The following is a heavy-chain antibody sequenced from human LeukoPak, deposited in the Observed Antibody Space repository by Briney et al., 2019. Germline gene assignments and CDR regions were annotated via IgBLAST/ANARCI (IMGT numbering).Heavy chain of an antibody. V-gene: IGHV4-4*07. CDR3: ARDPYNKSPFDY. Sequence: PSETLSLTCTVSGGPINNYFWSWIRQPAGKGLEWIGRIYTSGSTNYNPSLKSPVTMSIDTSNNQFSLKVASVTDADTAVYYCARDPYNKSPFDYWGQGILVTVSS. D-gene: IGHD5-24*01. J-gene: IGHJ4*02. CDR2: IYTSGST. CDR1: GGPINNYF.